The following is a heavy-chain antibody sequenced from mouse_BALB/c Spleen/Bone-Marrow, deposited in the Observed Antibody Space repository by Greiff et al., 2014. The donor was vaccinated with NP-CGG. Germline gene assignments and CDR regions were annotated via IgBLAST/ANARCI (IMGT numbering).Heavy chain of an antibody. CDR3: ARSGATATPFAY. CDR2: IYPGDGDS. J-gene: IGHJ3*01. V-gene: IGHV1-87*01. CDR1: GYTFTNYW. D-gene: IGHD1-2*01. Sequence: VKLQESGAELARPGASVKLSCKASGYTFTNYWMQWVKQRPGQDLEWIGAIYPGDGDSRYTQKFKGKATLTADKSSSTAYMQLNSLASEGSAVYYCARSGATATPFAYWGQGTLVTVSA.